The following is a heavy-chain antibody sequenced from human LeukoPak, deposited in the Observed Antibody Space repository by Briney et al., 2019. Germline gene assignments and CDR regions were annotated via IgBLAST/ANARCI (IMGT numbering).Heavy chain of an antibody. CDR2: INTNTGNP. V-gene: IGHV7-4-1*02. Sequence: ASVKVSCKASGYTFNNYAMNWVRQAPGQGLEWMVWINTNTGNPTYAQGFTGRFIFSFDTSVSTAYLQISSLKAEDTAIYYCARVGRPFYYYYMDVWGKGTTVTVSS. D-gene: IGHD6-6*01. J-gene: IGHJ6*03. CDR1: GYTFNNYA. CDR3: ARVGRPFYYYYMDV.